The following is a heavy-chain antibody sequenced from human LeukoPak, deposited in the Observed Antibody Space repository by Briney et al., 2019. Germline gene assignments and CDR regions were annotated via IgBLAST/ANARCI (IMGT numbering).Heavy chain of an antibody. J-gene: IGHJ4*02. Sequence: ASVKVSCKASEYTFTGYYIHWVRQAPGQGLEWMGWIDPNTGDSNYVQKFQGRVTMTRDTSISTAYMELSRLRSDDTAVYYCARVGRGYSYGFELYFDYWGQGTLVTVSS. V-gene: IGHV1-2*02. D-gene: IGHD5-18*01. CDR1: EYTFTGYY. CDR3: ARVGRGYSYGFELYFDY. CDR2: IDPNTGDS.